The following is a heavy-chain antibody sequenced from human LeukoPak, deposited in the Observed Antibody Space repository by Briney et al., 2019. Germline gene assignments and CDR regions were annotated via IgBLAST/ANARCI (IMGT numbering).Heavy chain of an antibody. Sequence: GGSLRLSCAASGFTFSSYAMHWVRQAPGKGLEYVSAISSNGGSTYYANSVKGRVTISRDNSKNTLYIQMGSLRAEDMAVYYCARMADCNSTSCYFDSWGQGPLVPVSS. CDR2: ISSNGGST. CDR1: GFTFSSYA. D-gene: IGHD2-2*01. J-gene: IGHJ4*02. CDR3: ARMADCNSTSCYFDS. V-gene: IGHV3-64*01.